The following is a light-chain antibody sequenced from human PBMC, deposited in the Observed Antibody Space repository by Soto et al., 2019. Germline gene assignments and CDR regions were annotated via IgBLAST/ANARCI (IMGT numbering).Light chain of an antibody. CDR2: DAS. CDR3: QQYESYSPWT. J-gene: IGKJ1*01. CDR1: QSISSW. V-gene: IGKV1-5*01. Sequence: DIQMTQSPSALSASVGDRAPITCRASQSISSWLAWYQQKPGKAPKLLIYDASTLQSGVPSRYSGSGSGTEFTLTISNLQPDDFATYYCQQYESYSPWTFGQGTKVEIK.